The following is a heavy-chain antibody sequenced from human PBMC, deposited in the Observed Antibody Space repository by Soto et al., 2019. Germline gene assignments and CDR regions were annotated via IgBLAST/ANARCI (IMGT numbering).Heavy chain of an antibody. CDR1: GDSIGSSTNY. Sequence: ETLSLTCSVSGDSIGSSTNYWGWIRQPPGKGLEWIGTIYHSGNTYYNPTLKSRVAISVDMSKNQFSLRLNSVTAADTAVYYCARHEWLQLWLVTEYWGQGALVTVSS. V-gene: IGHV4-39*01. J-gene: IGHJ4*02. D-gene: IGHD5-18*01. CDR2: IYHSGNT. CDR3: ARHEWLQLWLVTEY.